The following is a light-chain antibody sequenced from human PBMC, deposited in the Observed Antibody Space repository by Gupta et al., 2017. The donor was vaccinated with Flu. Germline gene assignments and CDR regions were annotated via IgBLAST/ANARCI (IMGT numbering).Light chain of an antibody. Sequence: SHVLTQPPSVSVAPGNTARITCGGNNIGRKSVHWYQQKPGQAPVLVVYDDNDRPSGIPERFSGSNSGNTATLTISRVEAGDEADYYCQVWDSSSDYVFATGTKVTVL. CDR3: QVWDSSSDYV. V-gene: IGLV3-21*03. J-gene: IGLJ1*01. CDR1: NIGRKS. CDR2: DDN.